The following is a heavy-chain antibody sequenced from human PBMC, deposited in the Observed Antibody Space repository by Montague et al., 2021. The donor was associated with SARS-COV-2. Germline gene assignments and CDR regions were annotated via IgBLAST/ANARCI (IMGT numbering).Heavy chain of an antibody. V-gene: IGHV4-39*07. D-gene: IGHD6-13*01. CDR1: GGSISSSSYY. J-gene: IGHJ6*02. Sequence: SETLSLTCTVSGGSISSSSYYWGWIRQPPGKGLEWIGCNYYSGSTYHYPPLKSRVTISADTSRNPFSLKLSSVTAAATAVYYCARVGRLQLVRLSGKDVWGQGTTVTVSS. CDR2: NYYSGST. CDR3: ARVGRLQLVRLSGKDV.